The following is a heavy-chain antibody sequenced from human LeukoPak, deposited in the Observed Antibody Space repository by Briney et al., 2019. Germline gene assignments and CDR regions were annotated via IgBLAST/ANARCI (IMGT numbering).Heavy chain of an antibody. V-gene: IGHV3-11*01. CDR3: ARETESGSYLLDY. D-gene: IGHD1-26*01. Sequence: GGSLRLSCAASGFTFSDYYMSWIRQAPGKGLEWVSYISSRSSAIYCADSVKGRFTISRDNAKNSLYLQMNSLRAEDTAVYYCARETESGSYLLDYWGQGTLVTVSS. CDR2: ISSRSSAI. CDR1: GFTFSDYY. J-gene: IGHJ4*02.